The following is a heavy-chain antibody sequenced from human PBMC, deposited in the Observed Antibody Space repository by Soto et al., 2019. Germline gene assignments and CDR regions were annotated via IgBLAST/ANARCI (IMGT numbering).Heavy chain of an antibody. Sequence: EVQLLESGGGLVQPGGSLRLSCAASGFTFSSYAMRWVRQAPGKGLEWVSAISGSGGSTYYADSVKGRFTISRDNSKNTLYLQMNSVRAEDTAVYYCAKLYSGYYYYYYYGMDVWGQGTTVTVSS. CDR2: ISGSGGST. D-gene: IGHD5-12*01. CDR3: AKLYSGYYYYYYYGMDV. J-gene: IGHJ6*02. CDR1: GFTFSSYA. V-gene: IGHV3-23*01.